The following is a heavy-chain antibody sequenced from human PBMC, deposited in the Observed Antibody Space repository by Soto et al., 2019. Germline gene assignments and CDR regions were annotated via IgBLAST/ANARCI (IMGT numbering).Heavy chain of an antibody. CDR2: SRDKANRHTT. V-gene: IGHV3-72*01. Sequence: EVQLVESGGGLVQPGGSLRLSCVVSGFTFSDHYMDWFRQAPGKGLEWVARSRDKANRHTTEYPASVKGRFSISRDDSKHSLYLQMNSLQTEDTAVYYCVRGYNSFDSWGQGTLVTVSS. CDR1: GFTFSDHY. J-gene: IGHJ4*02. D-gene: IGHD1-20*01. CDR3: VRGYNSFDS.